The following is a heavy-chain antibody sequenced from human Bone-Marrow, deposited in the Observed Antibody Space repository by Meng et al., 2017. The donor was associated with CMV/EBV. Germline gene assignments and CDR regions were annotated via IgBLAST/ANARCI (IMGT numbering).Heavy chain of an antibody. D-gene: IGHD3-3*01. J-gene: IGHJ6*02. CDR3: ARGVIQSDFWSGYYYYYGMDV. V-gene: IGHV4-59*12. CDR1: GGSISSYY. CDR2: IYYSGST. Sequence: SETLSLTCTVSGGSISSYYWSWIRQPPGKGLEWIGYIYYSGSTNYNPSLKSRVTISVDTSKNQFSLKLSSVTAADTAVYYCARGVIQSDFWSGYYYYYGMDVWGQGTTVTVSS.